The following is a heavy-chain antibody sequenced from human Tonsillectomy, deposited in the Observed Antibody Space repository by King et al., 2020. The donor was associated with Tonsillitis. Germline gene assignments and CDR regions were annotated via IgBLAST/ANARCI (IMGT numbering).Heavy chain of an antibody. CDR2: IIPIFGTA. V-gene: IGHV1-69*01. J-gene: IGHJ4*02. D-gene: IGHD3-3*01. CDR3: ARGELTYYDFWSGPTGVDY. Sequence: VQLVESGAEVKKPGSSVKVSCKASGGTFSSYAISWVRQAPGQGLEWMGGIIPIFGTANYAQKFQGRVTITADESTSTAYMELSSLRSEDTAVYYWARGELTYYDFWSGPTGVDYWGQGTLVTVSS. CDR1: GGTFSSYA.